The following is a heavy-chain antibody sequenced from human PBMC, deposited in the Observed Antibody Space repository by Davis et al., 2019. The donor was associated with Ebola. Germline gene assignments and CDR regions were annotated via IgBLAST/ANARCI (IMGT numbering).Heavy chain of an antibody. J-gene: IGHJ4*02. Sequence: MPSETLSLTRTVSGGSISSYYWSWIRQPPGKGLEWIGYIYYSGSTNYNPSLKSRVTISVDTSKNQFSLKLSSVTAADTAVYYCAGGRGSYDYWGQGTLVTVSS. V-gene: IGHV4-59*08. CDR3: AGGRGSYDY. D-gene: IGHD1-26*01. CDR1: GGSISSYY. CDR2: IYYSGST.